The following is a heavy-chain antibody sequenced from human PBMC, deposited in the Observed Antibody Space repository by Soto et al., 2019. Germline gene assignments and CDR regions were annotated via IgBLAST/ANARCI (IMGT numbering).Heavy chain of an antibody. Sequence: EVQVVESGGGLIQPGGSLRLSCEVSGFSVTANYMSWVRQAPEKGLEWVSVIYSGGSTYYVDSVMGRFSISRDISKNTLYLQMNSLSAEDTAVYYCHGYGYWGQGTLVTVSS. V-gene: IGHV3-53*01. D-gene: IGHD5-12*01. CDR1: GFSVTANY. CDR2: IYSGGST. J-gene: IGHJ4*02. CDR3: HGYGY.